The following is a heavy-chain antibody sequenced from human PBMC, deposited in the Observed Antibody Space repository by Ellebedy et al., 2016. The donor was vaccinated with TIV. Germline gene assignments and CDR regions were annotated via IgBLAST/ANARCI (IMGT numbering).Heavy chain of an antibody. J-gene: IGHJ4*02. Sequence: GESLKISCAASGLTFSSYAMSWVRQAPGKGLEWVSTISTSSSYTKCADSVKGRFTVSRDDAKNSLYLHMNSLKAEDTAVYYCVRTGRPWFDYWGQGTLVTVSS. D-gene: IGHD2-8*02. V-gene: IGHV3-21*06. CDR1: GLTFSSYA. CDR2: ISTSSSYT. CDR3: VRTGRPWFDY.